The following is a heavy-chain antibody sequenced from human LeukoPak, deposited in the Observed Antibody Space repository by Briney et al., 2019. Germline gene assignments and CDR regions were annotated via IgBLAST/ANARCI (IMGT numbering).Heavy chain of an antibody. Sequence: PGGSLRLSCAASGFTFRSYGMHWVRQAPGKGLEWVAVISYDGSNKYYADSVKGRFTISRDNSKNTLFLQMNSLRAEDTAVYYCARPPPMIAYWDAFDIWGQGTMVTVSS. CDR3: ARPPPMIAYWDAFDI. D-gene: IGHD3-22*01. CDR1: GFTFRSYG. J-gene: IGHJ3*02. CDR2: ISYDGSNK. V-gene: IGHV3-30*03.